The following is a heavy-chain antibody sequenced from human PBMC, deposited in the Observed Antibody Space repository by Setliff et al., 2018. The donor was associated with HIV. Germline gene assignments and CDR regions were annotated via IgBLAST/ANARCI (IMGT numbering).Heavy chain of an antibody. CDR1: EFTLSGYS. CDR2: IDPSGSRI. V-gene: IGHV3-23*01. J-gene: IGHJ4*02. Sequence: GESLKISCAASEFTLSGYSMSWVRQVPGKGLEWVSAIDPSGSRIFYSDSVKGRFTISRDNSKNTLYLQMNSLTAEDTAVYYCAKVDNGHCTSASCRDFDYWGQGTLVTV. CDR3: AKVDNGHCTSASCRDFDY. D-gene: IGHD2-2*03.